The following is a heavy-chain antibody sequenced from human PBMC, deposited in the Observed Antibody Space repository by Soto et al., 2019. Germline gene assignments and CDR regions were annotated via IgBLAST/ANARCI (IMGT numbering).Heavy chain of an antibody. CDR2: IYFSGST. CDR3: ARGSRGNLDY. J-gene: IGHJ4*02. V-gene: IGHV4-61*01. CDR1: GGSVTSGNFY. D-gene: IGHD3-10*01. Sequence: SETLSLTCTVSGGSVTSGNFYYSWIRQPPGNGLEWIAYIYFSGSTNSNPYLKSRVTMSIDTSTNQFSLKLTSVTAADTAVYYCARGSRGNLDYWGQGTLVTVSS.